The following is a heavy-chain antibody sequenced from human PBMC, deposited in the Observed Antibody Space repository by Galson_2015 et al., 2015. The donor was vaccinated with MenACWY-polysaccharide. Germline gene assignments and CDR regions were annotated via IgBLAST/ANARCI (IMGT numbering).Heavy chain of an antibody. D-gene: IGHD1-20*01. CDR1: GLTFSSSW. CDR2: IKPDGSEK. J-gene: IGHJ5*02. CDR3: ARGGRAVNGNNWFDP. Sequence: SLRLSCAASGLTFSSSWMNWVRQAPGKGLEWVASIKPDGSEKYYVDSVTGRFSISRDNAKNSLYLQMNSLRAEDTAVYYCARGGRAVNGNNWFDPWGQGTLVTVSS. V-gene: IGHV3-7*03.